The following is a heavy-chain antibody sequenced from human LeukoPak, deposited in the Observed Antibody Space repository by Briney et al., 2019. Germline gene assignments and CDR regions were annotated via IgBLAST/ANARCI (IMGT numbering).Heavy chain of an antibody. CDR2: IIPIFGTA. V-gene: IGHV1-69*13. CDR3: ARALSIAARGSFDY. CDR1: GGTFSSCA. D-gene: IGHD6-6*01. J-gene: IGHJ4*02. Sequence: GASVNVSCKASGGTFSSCAISWVRQAPGQGLEWMGGIIPIFGTANYAQKFQGRVTITADESASTAYMELSSLRSEDTAVYYCARALSIAARGSFDYWGQGTLVTASS.